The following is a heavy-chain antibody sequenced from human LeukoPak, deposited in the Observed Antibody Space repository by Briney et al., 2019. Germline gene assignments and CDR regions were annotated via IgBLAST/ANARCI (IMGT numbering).Heavy chain of an antibody. V-gene: IGHV4-30-4*01. CDR3: ASNYCSGGSCYSNYYGMDV. J-gene: IGHJ6*02. CDR1: GGSISSGDYY. D-gene: IGHD2-15*01. CDR2: IYYSGST. Sequence: PSETLSLTCTVSGGSISSGDYYWSWIRQPPGKGLEWIGYIYYSGSTYYNPSLKSRVTISVDTSKNQFSLKLSSVTAADTAVYYCASNYCSGGSCYSNYYGMDVWGQGTTVTVSS.